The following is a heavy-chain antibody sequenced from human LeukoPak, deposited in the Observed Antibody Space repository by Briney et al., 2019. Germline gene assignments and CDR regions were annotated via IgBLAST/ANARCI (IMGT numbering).Heavy chain of an antibody. D-gene: IGHD2-15*01. CDR2: IYPGDSGT. V-gene: IGHV5-51*01. CDR3: ARHTLAVTGYSIDY. CDR1: GYNFNTFW. J-gene: IGHJ4*02. Sequence: GESLEISCKGSGYNFNTFWIGWVRQVPGKGLEWMGIIYPGDSGTRYSPSFQGQVTISVDKSISTAYLQWSSLKASDTAMYYCARHTLAVTGYSIDYWGQGTLVTVSS.